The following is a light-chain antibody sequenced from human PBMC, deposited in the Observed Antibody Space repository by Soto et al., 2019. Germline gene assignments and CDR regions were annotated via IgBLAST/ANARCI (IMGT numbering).Light chain of an antibody. CDR3: RQEYNSPPT. CDR1: QSIRND. J-gene: IGKJ1*01. V-gene: IGKV1-6*01. Sequence: AIQMTQSPSSLSASVGDRVTITCRASQSIRNDLGWYQQKPGKAPKLLIYATSSLQSGVPSRFSGSGSGTGFTITISSLQPEDFENYYFRQEYNSPPTFGQGTKVEIK. CDR2: ATS.